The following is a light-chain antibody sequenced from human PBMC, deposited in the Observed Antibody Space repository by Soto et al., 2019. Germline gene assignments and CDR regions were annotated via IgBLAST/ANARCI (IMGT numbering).Light chain of an antibody. CDR3: SSYAGSNNV. Sequence: QSALTQPPSASGSPGQSVTISCTGTSNDVGGYNYVSWYQQHPGKAPKLMIYEVSKRPSGVPYRFSGSKSGNTASLTVSGLQAEDEADYYCSSYAGSNNVFGTGTKLTVL. V-gene: IGLV2-8*01. J-gene: IGLJ1*01. CDR2: EVS. CDR1: SNDVGGYNY.